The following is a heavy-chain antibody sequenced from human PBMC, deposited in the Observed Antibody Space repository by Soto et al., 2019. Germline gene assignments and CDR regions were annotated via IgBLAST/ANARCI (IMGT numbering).Heavy chain of an antibody. CDR1: GFIFSDYY. CDR3: ARDRGYYDSSGFFDY. CDR2: ISSSDNII. V-gene: IGHV3-11*01. Sequence: GGSLRLSCAASGFIFSDYYMSWIRQAPGKGLEWISYISSSDNIIYYADSVKGRFTISRDNAKNSLYLQMNSLRAEDTAVYYCARDRGYYDSSGFFDYWGQGTLVTVSS. D-gene: IGHD3-22*01. J-gene: IGHJ4*02.